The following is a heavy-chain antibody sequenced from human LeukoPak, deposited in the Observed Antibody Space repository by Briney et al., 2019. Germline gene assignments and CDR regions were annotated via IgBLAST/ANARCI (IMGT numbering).Heavy chain of an antibody. CDR1: GFTFSSYA. CDR3: AKQNGDGCYSTFDY. CDR2: ISGSGGTT. J-gene: IGHJ4*02. D-gene: IGHD2-15*01. V-gene: IGHV3-23*01. Sequence: GGSLRLSCAASGFTFSSYAMSWVRQAPGKGLEWVSAISGSGGTTYYADSVKGRFTISRDNSKNTLYLQMNSLRAEDTAVYYCAKQNGDGCYSTFDYWGRGTLVTVSS.